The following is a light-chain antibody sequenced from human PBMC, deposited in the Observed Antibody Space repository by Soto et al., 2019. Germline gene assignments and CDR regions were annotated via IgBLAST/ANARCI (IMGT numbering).Light chain of an antibody. CDR3: SPYTSSSTHV. V-gene: IGLV2-14*01. CDR1: SSDIGGYNY. Sequence: QSVLTQPASVSGSPGQSITISCTGTSSDIGGYNYVSWYQQHPGKAPKLMIYEVSNRPSGVSNRFSGSKSGNTASLTISGLQAADEADYYCSPYTSSSTHVFGTGTKVTVL. CDR2: EVS. J-gene: IGLJ1*01.